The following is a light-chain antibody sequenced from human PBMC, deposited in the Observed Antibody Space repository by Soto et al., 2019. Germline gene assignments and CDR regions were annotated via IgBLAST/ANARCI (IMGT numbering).Light chain of an antibody. J-gene: IGLJ3*02. CDR2: LEGTGSY. CDR1: SGHSSYI. CDR3: ETWDSNTRV. Sequence: QPVLTQSSSASASLGSSVKFTCTLSSGHSSYIIAWHQQQPGMAPRYLMRLEGTGSYNRGSGVPDRFSGSSSGADRYLTISNLQSEDEADYYCETWDSNTRVFGGGTKLTVL. V-gene: IGLV4-60*03.